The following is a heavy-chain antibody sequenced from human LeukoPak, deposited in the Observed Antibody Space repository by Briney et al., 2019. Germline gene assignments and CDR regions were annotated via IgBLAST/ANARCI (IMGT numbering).Heavy chain of an antibody. Sequence: GGSLRLSCAASGFTLSSYAMSWVRQGPGKGLEWVSAISVSGNTYHADSVKGRFTISRDNSKNTLYLQMNSLRAEDTAVYYCAKPDYGDYGGLFAFDIWGQGTMVTVSS. J-gene: IGHJ3*02. CDR1: GFTLSSYA. CDR3: AKPDYGDYGGLFAFDI. V-gene: IGHV3-23*01. D-gene: IGHD4-17*01. CDR2: ISVSGNT.